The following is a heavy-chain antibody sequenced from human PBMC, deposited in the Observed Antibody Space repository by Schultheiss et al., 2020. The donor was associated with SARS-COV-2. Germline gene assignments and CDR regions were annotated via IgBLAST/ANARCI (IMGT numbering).Heavy chain of an antibody. V-gene: IGHV3-53*01. CDR3: ARPLTGGQFKSHTWFDP. D-gene: IGHD1-26*01. CDR1: GFTVSSNY. CDR2: TDSGDYT. J-gene: IGHJ5*02. Sequence: GGSLRLSCAASGFTVSSNYMSWVRQAPGKGLEWVSSITDSGDYTYYRDSVKGRFTISRDNARNTVYLQMHSLRAEDTAIYYCARPLTGGQFKSHTWFDPWGQGTLVTVSS.